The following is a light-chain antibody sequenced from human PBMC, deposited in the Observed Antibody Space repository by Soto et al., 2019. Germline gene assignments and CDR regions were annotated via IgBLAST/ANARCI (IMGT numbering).Light chain of an antibody. Sequence: DIQMTQSPSSLSASVGDRFTITCVASQGISTFLAWYQQKPGKVPNILIYGSSTLQSGVPSRFSGSGSGKDFNLNISRLQPEDVATYYCQTYDSDPRTFGPGTQVENK. CDR3: QTYDSDPRT. CDR2: GSS. V-gene: IGKV1-27*01. J-gene: IGKJ1*01. CDR1: QGISTF.